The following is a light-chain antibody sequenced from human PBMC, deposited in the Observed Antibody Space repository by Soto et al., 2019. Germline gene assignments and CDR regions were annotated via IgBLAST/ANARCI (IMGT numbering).Light chain of an antibody. V-gene: IGLV2-14*01. CDR2: DVS. Sequence: QSVLTQPASVSGSPGQSITISCTGTSSDVGGYNYVSWYQQHPGKAPKLMLYDVSNRPSGVSNRFSGSKSGNTVSLTISGLQAEDEADYYCSSYTSSSPYVFGTGTKVTVL. CDR1: SSDVGGYNY. CDR3: SSYTSSSPYV. J-gene: IGLJ1*01.